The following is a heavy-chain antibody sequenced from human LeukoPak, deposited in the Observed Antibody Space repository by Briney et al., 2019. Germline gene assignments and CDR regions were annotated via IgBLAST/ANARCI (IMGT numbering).Heavy chain of an antibody. CDR3: ARWSGSVTARNYYYYMDV. Sequence: SETLSLTCTVSGGSISSYYWSWIRQPPGKGLEWIGYIYYSGSTNYNPSLKSRVTISVDASRNQFSLNLSSVTAADTAVYYCARWSGSVTARNYYYYMDVRGEGTTVTVSS. V-gene: IGHV4-59*08. J-gene: IGHJ6*03. CDR1: GGSISSYY. CDR2: IYYSGST. D-gene: IGHD6-6*01.